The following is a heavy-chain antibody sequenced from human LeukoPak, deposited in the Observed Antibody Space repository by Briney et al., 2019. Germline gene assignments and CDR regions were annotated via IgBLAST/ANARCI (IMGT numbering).Heavy chain of an antibody. CDR3: AKVSRQADCSSTSCYHNGDY. CDR2: ISSSGSTI. Sequence: PGGSLRLSCAASGFTFSDYYMSWIRQAPGKGLEWVSYISSSGSTIYYADSVKGRFTISRDNAKNSLYLQMNSLRAEDTAVYYCAKVSRQADCSSTSCYHNGDYWGQGTLVTVSS. CDR1: GFTFSDYY. D-gene: IGHD2-2*01. V-gene: IGHV3-11*04. J-gene: IGHJ4*02.